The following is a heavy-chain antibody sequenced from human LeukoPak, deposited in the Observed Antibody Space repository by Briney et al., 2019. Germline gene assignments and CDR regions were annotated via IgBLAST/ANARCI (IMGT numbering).Heavy chain of an antibody. CDR1: GFMFSSYS. CDR3: ARPDRGDYYYYYYMDD. CDR2: ISSSSSYI. Sequence: GGSLRLSCAASGFMFSSYSMNWVRQAPGKGLEWVASISSSSSYIYYADSVKGRFTISRDNAKNSLYLQMNSLRAEDTAVYYCARPDRGDYYYYYYMDDWGKGTTVTVSS. V-gene: IGHV3-21*01. J-gene: IGHJ6*03.